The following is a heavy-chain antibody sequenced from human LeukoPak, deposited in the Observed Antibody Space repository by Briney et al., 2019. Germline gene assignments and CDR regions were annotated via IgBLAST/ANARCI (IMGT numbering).Heavy chain of an antibody. CDR1: GGSFSGYY. CDR3: ARGRTLYSSSRGNWFDP. D-gene: IGHD6-13*01. J-gene: IGHJ5*02. Sequence: SETLSLTCAVYGGSFSGYYWSWIRQPPGKGLEWIGEINHSGSTNYNPSLKSRVTISVDTSKNQFSLKLSSVAAADTAVYYCARGRTLYSSSRGNWFDPWGQGTLVTVSS. CDR2: INHSGST. V-gene: IGHV4-34*01.